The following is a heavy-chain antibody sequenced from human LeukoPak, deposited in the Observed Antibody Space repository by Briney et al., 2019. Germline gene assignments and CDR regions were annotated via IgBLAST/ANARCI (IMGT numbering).Heavy chain of an antibody. CDR3: ARGDSSRTSY. V-gene: IGHV4-38-2*02. Sequence: SETLSLTCTVSGGSISSYYWSWIRQPPGKGLEWIGSIYHSGSTYYNPSLKSRVTISVDTSKNQFSLKLSSVTAADTAVYYCARGDSSRTSYWGQGTLVTVSS. J-gene: IGHJ4*02. CDR1: GGSISSYY. D-gene: IGHD6-13*01. CDR2: IYHSGST.